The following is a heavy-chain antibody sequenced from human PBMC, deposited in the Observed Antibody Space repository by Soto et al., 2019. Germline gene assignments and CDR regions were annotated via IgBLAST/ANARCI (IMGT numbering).Heavy chain of an antibody. V-gene: IGHV3-23*01. Sequence: EVQLLESGGGLVQPGGSLRLSCAASGFTFSSYAMSWVRQAPGKGLEWVSVIRGSGDSTYYADSVRGRFTISRDNSKTTLYRQMYSLTAEDTAVYYCAKDRDGGAAGPTTFYGMDVWGQGTKVTVSS. CDR3: AKDRDGGAAGPTTFYGMDV. J-gene: IGHJ6*02. CDR1: GFTFSSYA. CDR2: IRGSGDST. D-gene: IGHD6-13*01.